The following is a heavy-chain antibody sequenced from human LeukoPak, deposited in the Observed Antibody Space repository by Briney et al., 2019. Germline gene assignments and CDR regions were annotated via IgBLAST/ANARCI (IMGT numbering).Heavy chain of an antibody. CDR2: IGLVGSQK. D-gene: IGHD5/OR15-5a*01. V-gene: IGHV3-7*01. CDR3: GAEPRSLQSN. CDR1: GFTFSIYW. J-gene: IGHJ4*02. Sequence: GGSLRLSCAASGFTFSIYWMSWVRQAPGKGLEWVAMIGLVGSQKYYVDSVRGRFTISRDNAKSSLYLQMNSLRVEDSAVYYCGAEPRSLQSNWGQGTLVTVSS.